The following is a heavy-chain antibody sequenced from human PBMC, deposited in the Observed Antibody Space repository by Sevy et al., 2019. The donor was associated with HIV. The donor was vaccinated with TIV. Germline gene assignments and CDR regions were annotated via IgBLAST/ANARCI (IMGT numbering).Heavy chain of an antibody. V-gene: IGHV3-30-3*01. CDR3: ARDSGYSPYDYPGNY. J-gene: IGHJ4*02. CDR2: ISYAGDTK. CDR1: GFNFRTHA. Sequence: GGSLRLSCAASGFNFRTHAMHWIRHAPGRGLEWVAVISYAGDTKYNTDSVKGRFTISRDNSKNTLFLQMNSLRPEDTAVYYCARDSGYSPYDYPGNYWGQRTLVTVSS. D-gene: IGHD5-12*01.